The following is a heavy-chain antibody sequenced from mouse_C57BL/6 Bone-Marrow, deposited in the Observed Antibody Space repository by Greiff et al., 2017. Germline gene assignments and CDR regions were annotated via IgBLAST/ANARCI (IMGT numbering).Heavy chain of an antibody. D-gene: IGHD1-1*01. CDR3: ARRYGSSYWYFDL. J-gene: IGHJ1*03. V-gene: IGHV1-52*01. CDR2: IDPSDSET. Sequence: QVQLQQPGAELVRPGSSVKLSCKASGYTFTSYWMHWVKQRPIQGLEWIGNIDPSDSETHYNQKFKDKATLTVDKSSSTAYMQLSSLTSEDSAVYYCARRYGSSYWYFDLWGTGTTVTVSS. CDR1: GYTFTSYW.